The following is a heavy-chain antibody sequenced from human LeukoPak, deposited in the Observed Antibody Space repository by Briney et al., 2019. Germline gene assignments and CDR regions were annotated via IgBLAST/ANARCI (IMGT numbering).Heavy chain of an antibody. CDR1: GFTFSSYG. D-gene: IGHD3-9*01. Sequence: SGGSLRLSCAASGFTFSSYGMHWVRQAPGKGLEWVAVISYDGSNKYYADSVKGRFTISRDNSKNALYLQMNSLRAEDTAVYYCAKLLRNLRYFDWLKGYFDYWGQGTLVTVSS. J-gene: IGHJ4*02. V-gene: IGHV3-30*18. CDR3: AKLLRNLRYFDWLKGYFDY. CDR2: ISYDGSNK.